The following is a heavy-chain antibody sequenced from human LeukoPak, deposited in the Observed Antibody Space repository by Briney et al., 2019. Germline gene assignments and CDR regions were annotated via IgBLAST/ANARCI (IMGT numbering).Heavy chain of an antibody. D-gene: IGHD3-9*01. V-gene: IGHV4-30-4*01. CDR2: IYYSGST. CDR3: AKQLVRYFDWLYFDY. Sequence: SETLSLTCTVSGGSISSGDYYWSWIRQPPGKGLEWIGYIYYSGSTYYNPSLKSRVTISVDTSKNQFSLKLSSVTAADTAVYYCAKQLVRYFDWLYFDYWGQGTLVTVSS. J-gene: IGHJ4*02. CDR1: GGSISSGDYY.